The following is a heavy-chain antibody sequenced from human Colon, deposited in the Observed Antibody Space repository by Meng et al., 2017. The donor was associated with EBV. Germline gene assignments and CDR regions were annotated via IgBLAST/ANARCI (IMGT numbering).Heavy chain of an antibody. Sequence: QVQLQESGPGLVEPSGTLSLTCAVSGASISSNNWWSWVRQPPGKGLEWIGEIYHGGNTNYNPSLKSRVTISVDRSNDQFSLSLSSVTAADTAVYYCARGNAYNAPSFDYWGQGTLVTASS. J-gene: IGHJ4*02. CDR2: IYHGGNT. CDR1: GASISSNNW. CDR3: ARGNAYNAPSFDY. D-gene: IGHD5-24*01. V-gene: IGHV4-4*02.